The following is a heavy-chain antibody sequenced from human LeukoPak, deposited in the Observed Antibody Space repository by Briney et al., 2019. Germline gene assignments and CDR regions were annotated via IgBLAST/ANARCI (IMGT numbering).Heavy chain of an antibody. CDR3: ARGGSSGSPGYFDL. J-gene: IGHJ2*01. D-gene: IGHD3-22*01. V-gene: IGHV4-59*01. CDR2: IYYSGST. Sequence: SETLSLTCTVSGGSISSYYWSWIRQPPGKGLEWIGYIYYSGSTNYNPSLKSRVTISVDTSKNQFSLKLSSVTAADTAVYYCARGGSSGSPGYFDLWGRGTLVTVSS. CDR1: GGSISSYY.